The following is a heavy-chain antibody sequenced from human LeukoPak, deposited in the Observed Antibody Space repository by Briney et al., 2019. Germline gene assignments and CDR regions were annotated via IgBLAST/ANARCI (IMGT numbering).Heavy chain of an antibody. V-gene: IGHV3-23*01. CDR3: AKDRVVRGVMGAFAI. Sequence: GGSLRLSCAASGFTFTSYAMSWVRQAPGKGLEWVSGISGSGDSTYYADSVKGRFTISRDNSKNTLYLQMNSLRAEDTAVYYCAKDRVVRGVMGAFAIWGQGTMVTVSS. CDR2: ISGSGDST. CDR1: GFTFTSYA. D-gene: IGHD3-10*01. J-gene: IGHJ3*02.